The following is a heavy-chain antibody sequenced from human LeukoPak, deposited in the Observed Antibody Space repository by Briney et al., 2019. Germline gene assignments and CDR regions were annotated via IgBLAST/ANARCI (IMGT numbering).Heavy chain of an antibody. CDR1: GGATSISNYY. V-gene: IGHV4-39*01. D-gene: IGHD4-23*01. CDR2: VFYSGTT. Sequence: EPSDTLSLTCTLSGGATSISNYYWAWIRQPPGKGLEWLGCVFYSGTTHYNPSLKSRVTISIDTSKNQFSLKLSSVTAADTSVYYCARLSNYGGHSGDGYWGQGTLVTVSS. CDR3: ARLSNYGGHSGDGY. J-gene: IGHJ4*02.